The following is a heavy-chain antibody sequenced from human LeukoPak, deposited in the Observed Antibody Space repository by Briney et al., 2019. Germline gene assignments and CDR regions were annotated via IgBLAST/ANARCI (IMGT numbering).Heavy chain of an antibody. V-gene: IGHV4-61*08. J-gene: IGHJ4*02. CDR3: ARVLYDSSGYYYFFDY. Sequence: SETLSLTCTVSGGSVSSSDYYWSWIRQPPGKGLEWIGYMYYTGSTNYNPSLKGRVTISIDTSKNQFALNLRSVTAADTAVYYCARVLYDSSGYYYFFDYWGQGTLVTVSS. CDR1: GGSVSSSDYY. D-gene: IGHD3-22*01. CDR2: MYYTGST.